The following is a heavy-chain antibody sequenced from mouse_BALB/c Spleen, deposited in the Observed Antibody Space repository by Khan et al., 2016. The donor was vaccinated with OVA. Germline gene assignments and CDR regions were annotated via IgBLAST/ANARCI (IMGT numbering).Heavy chain of an antibody. CDR3: VRSYGAFDY. J-gene: IGHJ2*01. D-gene: IGHD1-1*01. Sequence: EVQLVESGGGLVQPKGSLKLSCAASGFTFNTYAMNWVRQAPGKGLEWVARIRSKSNNYATYYADSVKDRFTISRDDSQSMLYLQMNNLKTEDTVMYYCVRSYGAFDYWGQGTTLTVSS. V-gene: IGHV10-1*02. CDR1: GFTFNTYA. CDR2: IRSKSNNYAT.